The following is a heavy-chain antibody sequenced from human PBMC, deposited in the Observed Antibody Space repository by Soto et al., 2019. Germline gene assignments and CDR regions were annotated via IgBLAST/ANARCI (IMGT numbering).Heavy chain of an antibody. D-gene: IGHD3-10*01. J-gene: IGHJ4*02. Sequence: QITLKESGPTLVRPTQTLTLTCTFSGFSLSSSGEAVGWIRQPPGKALEWLALIYWNGIERYSPSLKSRLTNIKDTSKNQVVLTMTNMAPVDTATYFCAHGDPLDFHYWGPGTLVTVSP. CDR1: GFSLSSSGEA. V-gene: IGHV2-5*01. CDR3: AHGDPLDFHY. CDR2: IYWNGIE.